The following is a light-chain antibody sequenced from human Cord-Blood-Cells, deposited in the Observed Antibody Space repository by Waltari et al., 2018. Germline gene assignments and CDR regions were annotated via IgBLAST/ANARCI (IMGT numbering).Light chain of an antibody. V-gene: IGKV1-5*03. CDR1: QSISSW. J-gene: IGKJ1*01. Sequence: DIQMTQSPSTLSASVGDRVTITCRASQSISSWLTWYQQKPGKAPKLLFYKASSLESGVPSRFSGRGSGTEFTLTISSLQPDDFATYYCQQYNSLWTFGQGTKVEIK. CDR2: KAS. CDR3: QQYNSLWT.